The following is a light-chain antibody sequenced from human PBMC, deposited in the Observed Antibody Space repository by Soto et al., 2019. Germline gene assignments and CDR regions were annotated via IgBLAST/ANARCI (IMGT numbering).Light chain of an antibody. CDR3: SSFSSRNALV. CDR2: EVR. Sequence: QSALTQPASVSGSPGQSITISCSGTSRDVGAYNLVSWYQQFPGKGPKLLIYEVRHRPSGVSYRFSGSKSGNTASLTISSLPPEDEAVYFCSSFSSRNALVFGGGTKLTVL. V-gene: IGLV2-14*01. CDR1: SRDVGAYNL. J-gene: IGLJ2*01.